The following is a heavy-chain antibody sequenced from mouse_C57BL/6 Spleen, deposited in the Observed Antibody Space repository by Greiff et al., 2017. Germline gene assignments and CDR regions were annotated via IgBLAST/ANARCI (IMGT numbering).Heavy chain of an antibody. D-gene: IGHD1-1*01. V-gene: IGHV1-15*01. CDR3: TSSGYCGSSYSWFAY. Sequence: VQVVESGAELVRPGASVTLSCKASGYTFTDYEMHWVKQTPVHGLEWIGAIDPETGGTAYNQKFKGKAILTADKSSSTAYMELRSLTSEDSAVYYCTSSGYCGSSYSWFAYWGQGTLVTVSA. CDR2: IDPETGGT. J-gene: IGHJ3*01. CDR1: GYTFTDYE.